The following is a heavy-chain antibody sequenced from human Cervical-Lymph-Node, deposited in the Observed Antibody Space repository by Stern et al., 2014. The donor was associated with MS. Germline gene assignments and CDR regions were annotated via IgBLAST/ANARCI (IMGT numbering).Heavy chain of an antibody. Sequence: VQLVESGPGLVKPSETLSLTCAVSGGSISSRYWGWIRQPPGKGLEWIGLISHSGDTKNNPSLKSRLTISLDHSKHHIPLTATSVTAADTAVYYCARLSTAVDFWGQGTLVTVSS. CDR3: ARLSTAVDF. CDR1: GGSISSRY. J-gene: IGHJ4*02. CDR2: ISHSGDT. V-gene: IGHV4-59*08.